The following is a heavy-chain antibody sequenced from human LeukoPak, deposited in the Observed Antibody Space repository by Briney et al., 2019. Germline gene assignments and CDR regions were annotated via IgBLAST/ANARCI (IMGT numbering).Heavy chain of an antibody. CDR3: ARSSLAVYFDY. V-gene: IGHV4-59*10. D-gene: IGHD6-19*01. CDR2: VFTRGTT. Sequence: ASETLSLTCAVYGGSFSGYYWNWIRQPAGKRLEWLGHVFTRGTTNYNASLEGRLTISLDTARNQFSLYLSSVTAADTAMYFCARSSLAVYFDYWGQRTLVTASS. J-gene: IGHJ4*02. CDR1: GGSFSGYY.